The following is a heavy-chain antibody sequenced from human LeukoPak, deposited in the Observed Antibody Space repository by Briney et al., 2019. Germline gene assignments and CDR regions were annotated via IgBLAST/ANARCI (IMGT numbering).Heavy chain of an antibody. CDR1: GFTFSSYG. V-gene: IGHV3-30*03. CDR3: ARDQGVVVHGKYHYYGMDV. CDR2: ISDDGSSK. Sequence: GGSLRLSCAASGFTFSSYGIHWVRQAPGKGLEWVAAISDDGSSKYYADTVQGRFTISRDNSTNTLYLQLNSLRAEDTAVYYCARDQGVVVHGKYHYYGMDVWGQGTTVTVSS. J-gene: IGHJ6*02. D-gene: IGHD3-22*01.